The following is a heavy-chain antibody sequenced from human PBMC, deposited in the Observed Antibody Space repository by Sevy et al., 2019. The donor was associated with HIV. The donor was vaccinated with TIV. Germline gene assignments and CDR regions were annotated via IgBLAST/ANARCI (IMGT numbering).Heavy chain of an antibody. Sequence: GGSLRLSCAASGFTFSNYDMNWVRQAPGKGVEWVSYISSDSSRIYYGDSVKGRLTISRDKAKNSLYVQMNRLRAENTAVYYCAREGGYTDHGMDVWGQGTTVTVSS. V-gene: IGHV3-48*01. CDR3: AREGGYTDHGMDV. D-gene: IGHD5-12*01. J-gene: IGHJ6*02. CDR2: ISSDSSRI. CDR1: GFTFSNYD.